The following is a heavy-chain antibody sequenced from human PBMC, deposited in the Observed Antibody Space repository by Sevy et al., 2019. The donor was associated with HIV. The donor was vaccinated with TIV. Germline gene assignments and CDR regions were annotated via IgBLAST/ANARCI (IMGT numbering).Heavy chain of an antibody. D-gene: IGHD3-22*01. Sequence: GGSLRLSCTGSGFTFGDYAMSWFRQAPGMGLEWVGFIRSKGYGGATEYAASVKGRFTISRDDSKSIADLQMNSLKPEDTAFYYCTRGYYYDSSGYSDYWGQGTLVTVSS. CDR2: IRSKGYGGAT. CDR1: GFTFGDYA. CDR3: TRGYYYDSSGYSDY. V-gene: IGHV3-49*03. J-gene: IGHJ4*02.